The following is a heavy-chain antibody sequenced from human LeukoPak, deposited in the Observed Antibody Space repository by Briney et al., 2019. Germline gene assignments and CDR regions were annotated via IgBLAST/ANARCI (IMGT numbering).Heavy chain of an antibody. CDR2: IYYSGST. V-gene: IGHV4-59*01. CDR1: GGSISSYY. D-gene: IGHD5-18*01. J-gene: IGHJ3*02. CDR3: ARTIYSFDAFDI. Sequence: PSETLSLTCTVSGGSISSYYWSWIRQPPGKGLEWIGYIYYSGSTNYNPSLKSRVTISVDTSKNQFSLKLSSVTAADTAAYYCARTIYSFDAFDIWGQGTMVTVSS.